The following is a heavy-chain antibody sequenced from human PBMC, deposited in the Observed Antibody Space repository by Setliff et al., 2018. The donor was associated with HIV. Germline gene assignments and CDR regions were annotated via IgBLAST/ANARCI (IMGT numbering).Heavy chain of an antibody. V-gene: IGHV1-18*01. D-gene: IGHD2-8*01. CDR2: ISAYHGNT. CDR3: ASGSGYCKNGNCYIGVHKNPDKYYFDY. J-gene: IGHJ4*02. Sequence: ASVKVSCKASGYTFTSYGITWVRQAPGQGLEWMGWISAYHGNTNYAQKLQGRVTMTTDTSTSTAYMELSSLRSEDTAVYYCASGSGYCKNGNCYIGVHKNPDKYYFDYWGQGTLVTVS. CDR1: GYTFTSYG.